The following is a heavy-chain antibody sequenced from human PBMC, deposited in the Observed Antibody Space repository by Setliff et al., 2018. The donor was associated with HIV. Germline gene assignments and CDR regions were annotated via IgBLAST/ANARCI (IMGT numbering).Heavy chain of an antibody. V-gene: IGHV4-61*10. CDR2: IYYTGST. CDR3: ARGRWTEAGKPFYFDR. CDR1: GGSISSGSYY. Sequence: PSETLSLTCTVSGGSISSGSYYWSWIRQPAGKGLEWIGRIYYTGSTNYNYSLDGRVSMSVDMSKSQFSLRLASVTAADTAIYYCARGRWTEAGKPFYFDRWGQGRLVTVSS. J-gene: IGHJ4*02. D-gene: IGHD6-13*01.